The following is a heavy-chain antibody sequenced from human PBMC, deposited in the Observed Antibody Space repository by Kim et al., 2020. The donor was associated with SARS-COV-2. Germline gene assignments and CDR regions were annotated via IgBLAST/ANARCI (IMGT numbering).Heavy chain of an antibody. V-gene: IGHV3-64*01. CDR3: ARDTAMVTGAFDI. J-gene: IGHJ3*02. CDR2: ISSNGGST. D-gene: IGHD5-18*01. CDR1: GFTFSSYA. Sequence: GGSLRLSCAASGFTFSSYAMHWVRQAPGTGLGYVSGISSNGGSTDYANSVKGRFTISRDNSKNMLYLQMGSLRAEDMAVYYCARDTAMVTGAFDIWGQGTMVTVSS.